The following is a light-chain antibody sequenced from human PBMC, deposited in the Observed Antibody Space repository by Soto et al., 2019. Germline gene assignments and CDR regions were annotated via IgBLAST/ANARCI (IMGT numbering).Light chain of an antibody. CDR3: QQYDSYSSGP. CDR1: QSVTNNQ. J-gene: IGKJ1*01. CDR2: GVS. V-gene: IGKV3-20*01. Sequence: EMVLTQSPGTLSLSPGERATLSCRASQSVTNNQFAWFRQKPGQAPRLLIWGVSNRATGIPDRFSGSGSGTEFTLTISNLQPDDFATYYCQQYDSYSSGPFGQGTKVDIK.